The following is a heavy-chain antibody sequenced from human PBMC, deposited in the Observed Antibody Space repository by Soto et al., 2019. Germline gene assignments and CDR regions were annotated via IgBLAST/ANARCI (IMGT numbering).Heavy chain of an antibody. Sequence: GGSLRLSCAASGFTFSGSAMHWVLQASGKGLEWVGRIRSKSNSYATAYAASVKGRFTISRDDSKNTAYLQMISLKTEDTAAYYCTRSVTGTIAHFDYWGQGTLVTVSS. V-gene: IGHV3-73*01. CDR3: TRSVTGTIAHFDY. CDR1: GFTFSGSA. D-gene: IGHD1-7*01. J-gene: IGHJ4*02. CDR2: IRSKSNSYAT.